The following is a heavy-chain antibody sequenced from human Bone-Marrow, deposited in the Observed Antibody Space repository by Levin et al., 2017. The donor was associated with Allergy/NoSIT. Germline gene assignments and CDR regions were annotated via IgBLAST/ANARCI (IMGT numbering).Heavy chain of an antibody. CDR1: GVSITSGNYY. J-gene: IGHJ6*03. CDR2: IYTSGNT. V-gene: IGHV4-61*09. CDR3: ARVLQYYYYYMDV. D-gene: IGHD5-24*01. Sequence: MSSETLSLTCTVSGVSITSGNYYWSWIRQPAGKGLEWIGHIYTSGNTNYNPSLKSRVTISVDTSKNQFSLKLRSVTAADTAVYYCARVLQYYYYYMDVWGKGTTVTVSS.